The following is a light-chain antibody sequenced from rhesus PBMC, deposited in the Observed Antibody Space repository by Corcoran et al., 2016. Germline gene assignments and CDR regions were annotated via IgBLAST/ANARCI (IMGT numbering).Light chain of an antibody. J-gene: IGLJ1*01. CDR3: SSYAGSNTYI. CDR1: SSDIGGYNY. CDR2: EVS. Sequence: QAALTQPRSVSGSPGQLVAISCPGTSSDIGGYNYVSWYQQHPGTAPKLLIYEVSKRPSGVSDRFSGSKSGNTASLTISGLQAEDEADYYCSSYAGSNTYIFGAGTRLTVL. V-gene: IGLV2-32*02.